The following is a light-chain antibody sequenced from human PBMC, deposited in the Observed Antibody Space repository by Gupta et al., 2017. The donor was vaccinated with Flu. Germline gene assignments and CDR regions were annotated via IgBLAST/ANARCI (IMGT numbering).Light chain of an antibody. J-gene: IGKJ1*01. V-gene: IGKV3-20*01. CDR1: QRVSNNY. Sequence: EIVLTQSPGTLSLSPGERATLSCRASQRVSNNYLAWYQQKPGQAPRLLIYGASSRATGITDRCSGSGSGTDFTLTISRLESEDFAGCYGQQDCRSLSFGQGTKVDIK. CDR2: GAS. CDR3: QQDCRSLS.